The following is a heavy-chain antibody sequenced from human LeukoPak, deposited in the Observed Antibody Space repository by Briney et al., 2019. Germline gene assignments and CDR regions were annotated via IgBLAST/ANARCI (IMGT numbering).Heavy chain of an antibody. J-gene: IGHJ4*02. Sequence: ASVKVSCKASGYSFTDKYMHWVRQAPGQGLEWMGWINPNSGGTNYAQTFQGRVTLTRDMSTSTAYMELSRLRSDDTAVYYCARAQVGVVIRNYWGQGTLVTVSS. V-gene: IGHV1-2*02. D-gene: IGHD3-3*01. CDR2: INPNSGGT. CDR1: GYSFTDKY. CDR3: ARAQVGVVIRNY.